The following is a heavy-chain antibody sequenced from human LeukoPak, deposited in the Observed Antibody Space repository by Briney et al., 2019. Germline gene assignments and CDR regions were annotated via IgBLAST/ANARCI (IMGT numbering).Heavy chain of an antibody. J-gene: IGHJ4*02. CDR1: GFXFSNAW. V-gene: IGHV3-15*01. Sequence: PGGSLRLSCAASGFXFSNAWMTWVRQAPGKGLEWVGRIKSKTDGGTTDYAAPVKGRFTISRDDSKNTLYLQMNSLKTEDTAVYYCTREAVTANGYFDYWGRGTLVTVSS. CDR2: IKSKTDGGTT. CDR3: TREAVTANGYFDY. D-gene: IGHD2-21*02.